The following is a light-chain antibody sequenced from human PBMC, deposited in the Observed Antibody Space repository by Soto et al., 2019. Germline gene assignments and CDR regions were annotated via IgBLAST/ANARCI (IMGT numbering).Light chain of an antibody. Sequence: DIQITQSPSSLPASVGDRVTLTCRASQSISTYLNWYQQKPGKAPDLLIYTASSLESGVPSRFSGSGSGTDFTLTISSLQPEDFATYYCQQADSFPITFGHGTRLEIK. CDR2: TAS. CDR3: QQADSFPIT. CDR1: QSISTY. V-gene: IGKV1-39*01. J-gene: IGKJ5*01.